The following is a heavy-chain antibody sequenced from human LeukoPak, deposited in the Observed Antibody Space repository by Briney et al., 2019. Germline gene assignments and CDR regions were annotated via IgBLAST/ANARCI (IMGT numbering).Heavy chain of an antibody. V-gene: IGHV5-10-1*01. CDR3: ARQVSGYDTNIPTT. Sequence: GESLKISCKGSGYSFTSYWISWVRQMPGKGLEWMGRIDPSDSYTNYSPSFQGHVTISAGKSISTAYLQWSSLKASDTAMYYCARQVSGYDTNIPTTWGQGTLVTVSS. J-gene: IGHJ5*02. CDR2: IDPSDSYT. CDR1: GYSFTSYW. D-gene: IGHD5-12*01.